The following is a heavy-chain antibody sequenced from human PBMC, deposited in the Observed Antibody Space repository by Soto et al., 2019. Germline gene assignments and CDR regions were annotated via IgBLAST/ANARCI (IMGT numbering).Heavy chain of an antibody. D-gene: IGHD3-22*01. CDR2: IIPIFGTA. Sequence: SVKVSCKASGGTFSSYAISWVRQAPGQGLEWMGGIIPIFGTANYAQKFQGRVTITADESTSTAYMELNSLRAEDTAVYYCAREGDSSGYCFDYWGQGTLVTVSS. J-gene: IGHJ4*02. V-gene: IGHV1-69*13. CDR3: AREGDSSGYCFDY. CDR1: GGTFSSYA.